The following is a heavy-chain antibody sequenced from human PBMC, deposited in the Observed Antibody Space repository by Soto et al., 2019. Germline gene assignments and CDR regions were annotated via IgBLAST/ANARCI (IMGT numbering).Heavy chain of an antibody. D-gene: IGHD3-22*01. CDR3: ARFDTSGYYFDY. CDR2: IYYSGST. J-gene: IGHJ4*02. Sequence: QVQLQESGPGLVKPSQTLSLTCTVSGGSISSGGYYWSWIRQHPGKGLEWIGYIYYSGSTYYNPSLKSRVTISVDTSKNQCSLKLSSVTAADTAVYYCARFDTSGYYFDYWGQGTLVTVSS. V-gene: IGHV4-31*03. CDR1: GGSISSGGYY.